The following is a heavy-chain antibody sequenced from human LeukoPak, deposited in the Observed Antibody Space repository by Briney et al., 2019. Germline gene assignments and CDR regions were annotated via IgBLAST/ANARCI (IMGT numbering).Heavy chain of an antibody. Sequence: SETLSLTCTVSLDSTTSNFWSWVRQPPGKGLEWIGEIHRSGSPNYNPSLQSRVTISIDRSRNQIALELSSVTAADTAVYYCAKDKAAPGYCTSDSCYSDYWGQGTMVTASS. CDR3: AKDKAAPGYCTSDSCYSDY. D-gene: IGHD2-15*01. V-gene: IGHV4-4*02. CDR2: IHRSGSP. CDR1: LDSTTSNF. J-gene: IGHJ4*02.